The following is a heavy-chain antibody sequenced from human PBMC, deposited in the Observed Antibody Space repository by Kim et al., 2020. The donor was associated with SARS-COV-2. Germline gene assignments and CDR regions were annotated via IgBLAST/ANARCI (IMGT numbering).Heavy chain of an antibody. V-gene: IGHV4-34*01. J-gene: IGHJ4*02. CDR3: ASTRYSSGWLFDY. D-gene: IGHD6-19*01. Sequence: HPSLKSRVTISVDTSKNQFSLKLSSVTAADTAVYYCASTRYSSGWLFDYWGQGTLVTVSS.